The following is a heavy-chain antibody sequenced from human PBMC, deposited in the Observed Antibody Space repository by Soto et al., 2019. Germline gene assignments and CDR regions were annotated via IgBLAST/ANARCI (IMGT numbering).Heavy chain of an antibody. V-gene: IGHV4-31*03. CDR1: RSSSSGGGYY. CDR3: GRSQVHHYNSRGYLPPMEV. J-gene: IGHJ6*02. CDR2: IYYSGST. Sequence: TRSRPCTVSRSSSSGGGYYWSWIRQHPGKGLEWIAYIYYSGSTQYHSSRKSRVTMSVDTSRNQFSLTLSSVTAADTAVYFCGRSQVHHYNSRGYLPPMEVWGQGTTVTVSS. D-gene: IGHD3-22*01.